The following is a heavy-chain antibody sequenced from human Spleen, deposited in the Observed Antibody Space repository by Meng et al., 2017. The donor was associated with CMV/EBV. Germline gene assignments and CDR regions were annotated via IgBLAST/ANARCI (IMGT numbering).Heavy chain of an antibody. J-gene: IGHJ6*02. V-gene: IGHV4-39*07. D-gene: IGHD1-7*01. CDR3: ARARGFSGTTYGMDV. CDR1: GASINSSSYY. Sequence: SETLSLTCSVSGASINSSSYYWGWIRQSPGKGLEWIGSIYYSGNTDYNPSLKSRVTISVHTSKTQFSLRLNSVTAADTAVYYCARARGFSGTTYGMDVWGQGTTVTVSS. CDR2: IYYSGNT.